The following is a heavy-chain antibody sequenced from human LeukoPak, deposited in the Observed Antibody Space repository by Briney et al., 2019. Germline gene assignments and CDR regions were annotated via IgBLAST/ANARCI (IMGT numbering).Heavy chain of an antibody. J-gene: IGHJ5*02. CDR2: INPSGSST. CDR1: GYAFPRHY. D-gene: IGHD4/OR15-4a*01. V-gene: IGHV1-46*01. Sequence: GSVKVSCKASGYAFPRHYMHWVRRAPGQGREGMGVINPSGSSTIYAQKFQGRVTVTRDMSTSTDYMELSSLRSEDTAVYYCARDNSVLDEAWWFNPWGQGTLVTVSS. CDR3: ARDNSVLDEAWWFNP.